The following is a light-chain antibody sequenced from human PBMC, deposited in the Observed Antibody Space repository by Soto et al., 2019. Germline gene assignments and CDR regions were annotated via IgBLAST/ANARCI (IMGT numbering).Light chain of an antibody. CDR2: GAS. CDR3: QVYGSSPLFT. Sequence: EIVLTQSPVTLSLSPGEKATLSCRASQSLDTYTLAWYQQKPGQAPRLLIYGASTRATGIPDRFSGSGSGTDFSLTISRLEPEDFAVYWCQVYGSSPLFTFGPGTKVDIK. J-gene: IGKJ3*01. CDR1: QSLDTYT. V-gene: IGKV3-20*01.